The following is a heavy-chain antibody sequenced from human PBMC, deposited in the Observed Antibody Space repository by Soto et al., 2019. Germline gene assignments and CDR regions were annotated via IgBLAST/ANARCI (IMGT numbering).Heavy chain of an antibody. J-gene: IGHJ4*02. Sequence: SETLSLTCTVSGGSISSYYWSWIRQPPGKGLEWIGYIYYSGSTNYNPSLKSRVTISVDTSKNQFSLYLQMNSLRVEDTALYYCARAPGFYGDFFDYWGQGTLVSVSS. D-gene: IGHD4-17*01. CDR2: IYYSGST. V-gene: IGHV4-59*12. CDR3: ARAPGFYGDFFDY. CDR1: GGSISSYY.